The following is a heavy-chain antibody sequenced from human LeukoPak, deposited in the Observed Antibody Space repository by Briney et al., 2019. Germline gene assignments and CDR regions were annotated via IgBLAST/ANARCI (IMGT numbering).Heavy chain of an antibody. CDR1: GFTFSSYA. CDR2: ISYDGSNK. V-gene: IGHV3-30-3*01. D-gene: IGHD5-12*01. CDR3: ARDRVATIENYYYGMDV. Sequence: PGRSLRLSCAASGFTFSSYAMHWVRQAPRKGLEWVAVISYDGSNKYYADSVKGRFTISRENSKNTLYLQMNSLRAEDTAVYYCARDRVATIENYYYGMDVWGQGTTVTVSS. J-gene: IGHJ6*02.